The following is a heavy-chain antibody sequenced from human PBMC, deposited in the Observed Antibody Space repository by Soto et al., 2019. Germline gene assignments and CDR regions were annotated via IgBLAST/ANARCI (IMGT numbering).Heavy chain of an antibody. CDR3: ARESYGHDGFDM. CDR1: GYTFTGYY. D-gene: IGHD3-10*01. J-gene: IGHJ3*02. V-gene: IGHV1-2*02. Sequence: VQLVQSGAEVKKPGASVKVSCKSSGYTFTGYYIHWVRQAPGQGLEWMGSISPNSGVTRYAENFQGRVTMTRDLSTRTAYMHLSSLRSDDTAVYYCARESYGHDGFDMWGQGKMVTISS. CDR2: ISPNSGVT.